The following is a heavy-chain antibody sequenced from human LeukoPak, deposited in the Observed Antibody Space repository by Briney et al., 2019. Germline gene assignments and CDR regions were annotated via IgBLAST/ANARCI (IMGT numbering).Heavy chain of an antibody. CDR2: ISYDGSTK. D-gene: IGHD3-16*01. J-gene: IGHJ4*02. V-gene: IGHV3-30*18. Sequence: GRSLRLSCAASGFTFSSFGMHWVRQAPGKGLEWVAVISYDGSTKYYADSVKGRFTISRDNSKNTLYLQMNSLRDEGTAVYYCAKREVRGTYLYYFDYWGQGTLVTVSS. CDR3: AKREVRGTYLYYFDY. CDR1: GFTFSSFG.